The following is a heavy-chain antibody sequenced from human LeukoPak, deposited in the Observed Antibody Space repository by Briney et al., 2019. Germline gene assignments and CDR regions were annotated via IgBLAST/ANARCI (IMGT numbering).Heavy chain of an antibody. D-gene: IGHD2-21*01. CDR1: GFTFSNYW. CDR2: INSDGRII. J-gene: IGHJ6*02. Sequence: PGGSLRLSCAASGFTFSNYWMHWVRQVPGKGLVWVSHINSDGRIINYADSVKGRFTISRDNAKNTLYLQMNSLRVEDTAVYYCVKDLKDPSDYDYYGMDVWGQGTTVTVSS. CDR3: VKDLKDPSDYDYYGMDV. V-gene: IGHV3-74*01.